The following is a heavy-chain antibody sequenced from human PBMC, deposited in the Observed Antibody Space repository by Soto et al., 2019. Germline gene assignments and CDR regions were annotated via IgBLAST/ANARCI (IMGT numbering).Heavy chain of an antibody. V-gene: IGHV4-31*03. CDR2: FYYSGST. Sequence: SETLSLTCTVSGGSISSGGYYWSWIRQHPGKGLEGIGHFYYSGSTYYNPSLKSRVTISVDTSKNQFSLKLSSVTAADTAVYYCARCPVYLREYYYDSSGYYTYYFDYWGQGTLVTVSS. D-gene: IGHD3-22*01. CDR3: ARCPVYLREYYYDSSGYYTYYFDY. CDR1: GGSISSGGYY. J-gene: IGHJ4*02.